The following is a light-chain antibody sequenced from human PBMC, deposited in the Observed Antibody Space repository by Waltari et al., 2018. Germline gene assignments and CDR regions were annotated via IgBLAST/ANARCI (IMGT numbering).Light chain of an antibody. CDR2: EGN. CDR1: SSDVGSYNL. V-gene: IGLV2-23*03. J-gene: IGLJ3*02. CDR3: CSYAGSNTFVV. Sequence: QSVLTQPASVSGSPGQSITISCTGTSSDVGSYNLVSWYQQHPGKAPNLMSYEGNKRRSGVSKRFSGSKSGNAASLTISGLQGEDEADYHCCSYAGSNTFVVFGGGTKLTVL.